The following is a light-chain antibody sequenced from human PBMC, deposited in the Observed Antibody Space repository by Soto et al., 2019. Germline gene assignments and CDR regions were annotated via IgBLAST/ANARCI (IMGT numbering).Light chain of an antibody. V-gene: IGKV3-20*01. Sequence: EIVLTQSPGTLSLSPGQGATLSCRSSQSLSSIYLAWYQQKPGQAPRLLIYRTSSRATGIPDRFSGSESETDFTLTISRLEPDDSAVYYCQQYNNWPKTFGQGTKVDIK. CDR1: QSLSSIY. CDR3: QQYNNWPKT. J-gene: IGKJ1*01. CDR2: RTS.